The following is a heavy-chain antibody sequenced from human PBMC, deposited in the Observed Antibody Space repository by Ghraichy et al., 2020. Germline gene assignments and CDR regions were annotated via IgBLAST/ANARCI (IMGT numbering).Heavy chain of an antibody. Sequence: SCAASGFTFSSYAMSWVRQAPGKGLEWVSAISGSGGSTYYADSVKGRFTISRDNSKNTLYLQMNSLRAEDTAVYYCAKVSQGGSGSYPPRYWGQGTLVTVSS. CDR1: GFTFSSYA. J-gene: IGHJ4*02. CDR2: ISGSGGST. CDR3: AKVSQGGSGSYPPRY. D-gene: IGHD3-10*01. V-gene: IGHV3-23*01.